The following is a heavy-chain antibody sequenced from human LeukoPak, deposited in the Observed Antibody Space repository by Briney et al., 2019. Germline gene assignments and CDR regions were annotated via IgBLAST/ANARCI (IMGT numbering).Heavy chain of an antibody. V-gene: IGHV4-30-2*01. D-gene: IGHD3-10*01. Sequence: PSETLSLTCAVSGGSISSGGYSWSWIRQPPGKGLKWIGYIYHSGSTYYNPSLKSRVTMSVDRSKNQFSLKLSSVTAADTAVYYCARVGVTTSNPVFDIWGQGTMVTVSS. CDR2: IYHSGST. CDR3: ARVGVTTSNPVFDI. CDR1: GGSISSGGYS. J-gene: IGHJ3*02.